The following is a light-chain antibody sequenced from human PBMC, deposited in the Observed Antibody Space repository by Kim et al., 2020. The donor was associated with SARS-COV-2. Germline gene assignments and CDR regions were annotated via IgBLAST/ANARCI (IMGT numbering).Light chain of an antibody. CDR2: AAS. V-gene: IGKV1-12*01. Sequence: ASVGVRVTITCRASQATSTWLAWYQHKPGKAPNLLILAASRLQSGVPSRFSGSGSGTEFSLTISSLQPEDFATYYCQQANSFPLTFGGGTKVDIK. CDR3: QQANSFPLT. J-gene: IGKJ4*01. CDR1: QATSTW.